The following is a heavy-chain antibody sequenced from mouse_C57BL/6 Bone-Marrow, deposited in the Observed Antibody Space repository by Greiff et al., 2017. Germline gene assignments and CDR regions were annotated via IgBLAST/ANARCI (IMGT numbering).Heavy chain of an antibody. CDR2: IYPRSGST. V-gene: IGHV1-81*01. Sequence: ESGAELARPGASVKLSCKASGYTFTSYGISWVKQRTGQGLEWIGEIYPRSGSTYYNEKFKGKATLTADKSSRTAYMELRSLTSDDAAVYYSARLDYYYGSSFDDWGQGTTLTVSS. J-gene: IGHJ2*01. CDR3: ARLDYYYGSSFDD. CDR1: GYTFTSYG. D-gene: IGHD1-1*01.